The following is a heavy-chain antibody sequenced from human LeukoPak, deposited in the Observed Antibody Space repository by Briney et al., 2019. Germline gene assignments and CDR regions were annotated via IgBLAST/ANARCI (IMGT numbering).Heavy chain of an antibody. CDR1: GYTLTELS. V-gene: IGHV1-24*01. J-gene: IGHJ3*02. CDR2: FNPEEGEK. Sequence: GASVKVSCKVSGYTLTELSMQWVRQAPGKGREGMGGFNPEEGEKIYAQKIEGRVTMTEDTSTYTAYMELSTLRSEDTAVYSCATSAHSGWYAFDIWGQGTMVTVSS. D-gene: IGHD6-19*01. CDR3: ATSAHSGWYAFDI.